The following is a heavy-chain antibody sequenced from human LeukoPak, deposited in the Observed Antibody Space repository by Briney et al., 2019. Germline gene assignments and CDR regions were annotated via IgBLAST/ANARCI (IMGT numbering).Heavy chain of an antibody. J-gene: IGHJ3*02. CDR1: GYTFIGYY. CDR3: ARGPPQFSGYDDAFDI. D-gene: IGHD5-12*01. CDR2: INPNSGGT. Sequence: ASVKVSCKASGYTFIGYYMHWVRQAPGQGLEWMGWINPNSGGTNYAQKFQGWVTMTRDTSISTAYMELSTLRSDDTAVYYCARGPPQFSGYDDAFDIWGQGTMVTVSS. V-gene: IGHV1-2*04.